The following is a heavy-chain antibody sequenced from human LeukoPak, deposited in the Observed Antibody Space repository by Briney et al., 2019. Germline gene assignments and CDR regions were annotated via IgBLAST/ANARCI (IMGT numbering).Heavy chain of an antibody. J-gene: IGHJ4*02. CDR3: ARTVRGDYVDY. Sequence: SETLSLTCTVSGGSISSYYWSWIRQPPGKGREWIGYFQYSGSTNYNPSLKSRVTISVDTSKNQFSLKLSSVTTADTAMYYCARTVRGDYVDYWGQGTLVTVSS. CDR1: GGSISSYY. CDR2: FQYSGST. D-gene: IGHD4-17*01. V-gene: IGHV4-59*01.